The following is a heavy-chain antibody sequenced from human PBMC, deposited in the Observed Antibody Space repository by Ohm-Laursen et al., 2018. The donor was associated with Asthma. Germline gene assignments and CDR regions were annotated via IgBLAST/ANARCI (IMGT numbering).Heavy chain of an antibody. CDR3: AREWYSITGTTVWYYYGMDV. CDR1: VGTFSTYA. CDR2: IIPFFGTA. J-gene: IGHJ6*02. V-gene: IGHV1-69*01. Sequence: SPKPSCKASVGTFSTYAISSVRQAPGQGLEWMGGIIPFFGTANYAQKFQGRVTITADESTNTAYMELSSLRSEDTAVYYRAREWYSITGTTVWYYYGMDVWGQGTTVTVSS. D-gene: IGHD1-7*01.